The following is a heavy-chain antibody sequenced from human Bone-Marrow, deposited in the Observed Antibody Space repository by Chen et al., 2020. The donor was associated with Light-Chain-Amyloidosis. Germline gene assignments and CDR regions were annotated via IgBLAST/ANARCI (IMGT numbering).Heavy chain of an antibody. V-gene: IGHV3-74*01. CDR2: INSEGSSI. Sequence: EVQLVESGGGLVPPGGSLRLSCAASGFTFSSYWMHWFRQAPGKGLLWVSRINSEGSSIDEADSVKGRFTISRDNAENALYLQMSSLRAEDTAVYYCARPQTEGPYTSGWFLLAYWGQGTLVTVSS. CDR1: GFTFSSYW. CDR3: ARPQTEGPYTSGWFLLAY. J-gene: IGHJ4*02. D-gene: IGHD6-19*01.